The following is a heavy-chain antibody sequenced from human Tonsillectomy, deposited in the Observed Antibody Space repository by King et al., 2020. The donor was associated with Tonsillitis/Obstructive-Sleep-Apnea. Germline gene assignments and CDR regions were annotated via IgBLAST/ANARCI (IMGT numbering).Heavy chain of an antibody. D-gene: IGHD6-13*01. CDR3: ARDVAIAAPSG. CDR1: GFTFSSYS. Sequence: VQLVESGGGLVKPGGSLRLSCAASGFTFSSYSMNWVRQAPGKGLEWVSSITSSSSYIYYADSVKGRFTISRDNAKNSLYLQMNSLRAEDTAVYYCARDVAIAAPSGGGQGTLVTVSS. J-gene: IGHJ4*02. V-gene: IGHV3-21*01. CDR2: ITSSSSYI.